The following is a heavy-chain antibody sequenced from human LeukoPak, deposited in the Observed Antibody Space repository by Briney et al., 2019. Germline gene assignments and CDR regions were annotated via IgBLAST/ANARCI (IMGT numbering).Heavy chain of an antibody. J-gene: IGHJ6*03. V-gene: IGHV4-34*01. CDR2: INHSGST. CDR1: GGSFSGYY. D-gene: IGHD4-17*01. Sequence: MSSETLSLTCAVYGGSFSGYYWSWIRQPPGKGLEWIGEINHSGSTNYNPSLKSRVTISVDTSKNQFSLKLSSVTAADTAVYYCARDAFMTTVTMYYYYYMDVWGKGTTVTVSS. CDR3: ARDAFMTTVTMYYYYYMDV.